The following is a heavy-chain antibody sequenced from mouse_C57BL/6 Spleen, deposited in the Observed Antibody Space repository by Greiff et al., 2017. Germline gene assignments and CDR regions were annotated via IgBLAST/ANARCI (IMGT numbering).Heavy chain of an antibody. D-gene: IGHD2-3*01. CDR3: ARCDGYFEFAY. V-gene: IGHV3-6*01. Sequence: EVQLQESGPGLVKPSPSLSLTCSVTGYSITSGYYWNWIRQFPGNKLEWMGYISYDGSNNYNPSLKNRISITRDTSKNQFFLKLNSVTTEDTATYYCARCDGYFEFAYWGQGTLVTVSA. CDR2: ISYDGSN. J-gene: IGHJ3*01. CDR1: GYSITSGYY.